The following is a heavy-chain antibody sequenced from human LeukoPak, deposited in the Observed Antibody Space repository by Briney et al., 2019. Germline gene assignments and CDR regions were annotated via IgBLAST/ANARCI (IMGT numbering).Heavy chain of an antibody. V-gene: IGHV3-30*02. CDR3: ARNDYGDSGGYYYYYMDV. Sequence: GGSLRLSCAASGFTFSSYGMHWVRQAPGKGLEWVAFIRYDGSNKYYADSVKGRFTISRDNSKNTLYLQMGSLRAEDMAVYYCARNDYGDSGGYYYYYMDVWGKGTTVTVSS. D-gene: IGHD4-17*01. CDR2: IRYDGSNK. J-gene: IGHJ6*03. CDR1: GFTFSSYG.